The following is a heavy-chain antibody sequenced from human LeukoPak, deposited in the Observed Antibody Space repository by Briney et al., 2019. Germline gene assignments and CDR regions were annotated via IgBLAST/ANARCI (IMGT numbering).Heavy chain of an antibody. Sequence: SQTLSLTCTVSGASIISGGYYWSWIRQHPGKGLEWIGSIYYTGSTYYNPSLKNRLTISIDTSKSQFSLKLTSVTAADTAVYYCARDPIAYCGADCYSDWGQGTLVTVSS. CDR2: IYYTGST. CDR3: ARDPIAYCGADCYSD. D-gene: IGHD2-21*02. J-gene: IGHJ4*02. V-gene: IGHV4-31*03. CDR1: GASIISGGYY.